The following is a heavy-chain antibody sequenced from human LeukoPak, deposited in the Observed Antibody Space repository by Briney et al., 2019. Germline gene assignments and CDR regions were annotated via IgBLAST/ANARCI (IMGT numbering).Heavy chain of an antibody. D-gene: IGHD6-13*01. J-gene: IGHJ4*02. CDR2: SSTTKPNSFTT. V-gene: IGHV3-72*01. CDR1: GFSIIDHH. CDR3: VRVVTTGSGWYHFDT. Sequence: GGSLRLSCAGAGFSIIDHHMDWVRQAPGEGLEWIGRSSTTKPNSFTTQYAASVRGLFTISRDDPQNSLYLLLNSLKPEDTAVYFCVRVVTTGSGWYHFDTWGLGTLVTVSS.